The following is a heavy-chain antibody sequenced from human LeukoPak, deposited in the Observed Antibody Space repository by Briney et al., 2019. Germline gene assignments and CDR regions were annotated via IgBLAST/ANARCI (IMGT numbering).Heavy chain of an antibody. CDR2: INPSGGST. CDR1: GGTFSSYA. J-gene: IGHJ4*02. D-gene: IGHD3-22*01. Sequence: GASVKVSCKASGGTFSSYAISWVRQAPGQGLEWMGIINPSGGSTSYAQKFQGRVTMTRDTSTSTVYMELSSLRSEDTAVYYCARASPPNYYDSSGGNTFDYWGQGTLVTVSS. V-gene: IGHV1-46*01. CDR3: ARASPPNYYDSSGGNTFDY.